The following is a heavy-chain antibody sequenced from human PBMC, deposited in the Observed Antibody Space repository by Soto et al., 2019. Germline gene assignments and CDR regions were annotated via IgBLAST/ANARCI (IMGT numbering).Heavy chain of an antibody. D-gene: IGHD1-1*01. V-gene: IGHV2-5*01. CDR1: GFSFITSGSG. CDR3: AHRRVASTTGGAFDI. J-gene: IGHJ3*02. CDR2: IFWNDDK. Sequence: QITVKESGPTLVTPTQTLTLTFTFSGFSFITSGSGVGWIRQPPGKALEWLALIFWNDDKRYTPSLNSRLTITTDTPNNQVVLTMSNLDPVDTATYFCAHRRVASTTGGAFDIWGLGTKVTVSS.